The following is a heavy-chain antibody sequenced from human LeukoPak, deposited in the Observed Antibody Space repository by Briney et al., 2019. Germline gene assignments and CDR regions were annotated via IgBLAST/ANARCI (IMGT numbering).Heavy chain of an antibody. Sequence: PSQTLSLTCTVSGGSISRGGYYWSWIRQHPGKGLEWIGYIYYSRSTYYNPSLKSRVTISVDTSKNQFSLKLNSVTAADTAVYYCARGRIRRFDPWGQGTLVTVSS. CDR1: GGSISRGGYY. D-gene: IGHD2/OR15-2a*01. CDR2: IYYSRST. CDR3: ARGRIRRFDP. J-gene: IGHJ5*02. V-gene: IGHV4-31*03.